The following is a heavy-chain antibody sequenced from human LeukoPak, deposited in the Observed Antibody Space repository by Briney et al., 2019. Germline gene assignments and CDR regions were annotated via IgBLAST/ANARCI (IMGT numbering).Heavy chain of an antibody. V-gene: IGHV4-59*06. D-gene: IGHD5-18*01. CDR2: IYYSGST. CDR1: GGSITTYY. J-gene: IGHJ4*02. Sequence: ASETLSLTCTVSGGSITTYYWSWIRQHPGKGLEWIGYIYYSGSTYYNPSLKSRVTISVDTSKNQFSLKLSSVTAADTAVYYCARETAMGSWNFDYWGQGTLVTASS. CDR3: ARETAMGSWNFDY.